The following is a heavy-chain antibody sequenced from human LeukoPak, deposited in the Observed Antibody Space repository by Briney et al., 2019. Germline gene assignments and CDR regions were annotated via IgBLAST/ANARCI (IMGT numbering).Heavy chain of an antibody. J-gene: IGHJ4*02. CDR2: FSGGGVST. D-gene: IGHD3-3*01. CDR1: GFTFTNYA. CDR3: AKRSGGPSPFDY. Sequence: GGPLRLSCAASGFTFTNYAMSWVRQAPGKGLEWVSAFSGGGVSTYYADSVKGRFIISRDNSKNTVYLQMNSLGAEDTAVYYCAKRSGGPSPFDYWGQGALVTVSS. V-gene: IGHV3-23*01.